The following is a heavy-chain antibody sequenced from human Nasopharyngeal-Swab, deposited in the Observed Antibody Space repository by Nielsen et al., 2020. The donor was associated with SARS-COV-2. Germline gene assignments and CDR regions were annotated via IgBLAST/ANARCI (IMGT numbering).Heavy chain of an antibody. Sequence: WIRQSPSRGLEWLGRTYYRSKWYNDSAVSVRSRITINPVTSKNQFSLQLNSVTPEDTAVYYCARDEDNSSSLGDYAFDIWGQGTMVTVSS. D-gene: IGHD6-13*01. CDR3: ARDEDNSSSLGDYAFDI. V-gene: IGHV6-1*01. CDR2: TYYRSKWYN. J-gene: IGHJ3*02.